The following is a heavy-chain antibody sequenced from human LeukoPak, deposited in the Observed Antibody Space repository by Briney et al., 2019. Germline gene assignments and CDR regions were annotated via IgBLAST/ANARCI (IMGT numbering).Heavy chain of an antibody. D-gene: IGHD2-2*02. V-gene: IGHV4-4*07. CDR3: ARDWVGYCSSTSCYNY. Sequence: SETLSLTCIVSGGSLSSYYWSWIRQPAGKGLEWIGRIYTSGSTNYNPSIKSRVTMSVDTSKNQFSLKLSSVTAADTAVYYCARDWVGYCSSTSCYNYWGQGTLVTVSS. J-gene: IGHJ4*02. CDR1: GGSLSSYY. CDR2: IYTSGST.